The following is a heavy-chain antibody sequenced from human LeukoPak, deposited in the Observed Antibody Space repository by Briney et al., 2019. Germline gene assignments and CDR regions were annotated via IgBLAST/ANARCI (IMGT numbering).Heavy chain of an antibody. D-gene: IGHD6-13*01. V-gene: IGHV1-18*01. J-gene: IGHJ3*02. CDR1: GYTFTSYG. CDR3: ARELGYSSRGAAFDI. Sequence: ASVNVSCKASGYTFTSYGISWVRQAPGQGLEWMGWISAYNGNTNYAQKLQGRVTMTTDTSTSTAYMELRSLRSEDTAVYYCARELGYSSRGAAFDIWGQGTMVTVSS. CDR2: ISAYNGNT.